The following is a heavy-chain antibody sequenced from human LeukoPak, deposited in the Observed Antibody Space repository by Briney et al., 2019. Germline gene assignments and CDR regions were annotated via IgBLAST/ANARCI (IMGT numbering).Heavy chain of an antibody. D-gene: IGHD1-26*01. J-gene: IGHJ4*02. CDR3: ARGSGGSYRCFDY. CDR1: GGSISGYY. CDR2: IYYSGST. Sequence: SEPLSLPCPVSGGSISGYYWSWIRQPPGKGLGGIGYIYYSGSTNYNPSFKSRVTISMDSSKNQFSLKLRSVTAADTAVYYCARGSGGSYRCFDYWGQGTLVTVSS. V-gene: IGHV4-59*01.